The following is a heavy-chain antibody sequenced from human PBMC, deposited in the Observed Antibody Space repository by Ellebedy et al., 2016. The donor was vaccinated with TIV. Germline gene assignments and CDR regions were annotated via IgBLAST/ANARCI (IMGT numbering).Heavy chain of an antibody. CDR2: INPSGGST. Sequence: AASVKVSCKASGYTFTSYYMHWVRQAPGQGLEWIGIINPSGGSTSYAQKFQGRVTMTRDTSTSTVYMELRSLRSDDTAVYYCARLTPIVGATLADYWGQGTLVTVSS. V-gene: IGHV1-46*01. D-gene: IGHD1-26*01. CDR3: ARLTPIVGATLADY. CDR1: GYTFTSYY. J-gene: IGHJ4*02.